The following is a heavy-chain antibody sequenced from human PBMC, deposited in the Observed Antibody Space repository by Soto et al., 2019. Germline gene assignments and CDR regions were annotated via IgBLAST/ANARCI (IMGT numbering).Heavy chain of an antibody. V-gene: IGHV4-61*03. J-gene: IGHJ5*02. CDR1: GGSVSSSSYY. CDR3: ARITYSFGDRVGSLSDT. Sequence: QVQLQESGPGLVKASETLSLTCTVSGGSVSSSSYYWTWIRQPPGKGLEWIGFIYYSGSTSYNPSLKGRVSTSVCTATKHSSLRMCSVSAPETAVYNSARITYSFGDRVGSLSDTSGPGTLVTVSS. CDR2: IYYSGST. D-gene: IGHD5-18*01.